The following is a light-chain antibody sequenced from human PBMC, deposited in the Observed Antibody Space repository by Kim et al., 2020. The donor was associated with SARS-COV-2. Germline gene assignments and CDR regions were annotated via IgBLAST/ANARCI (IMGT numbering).Light chain of an antibody. V-gene: IGLV2-23*02. J-gene: IGLJ1*01. CDR1: SSDVGTYNL. CDR2: GVN. Sequence: QSALTQPASVSGSPGQSITISCTGTSSDVGTYNLVSWYQQHPGKAPKLLIYGVNNRPSGISYRFSGSKSGNTASLTISGLQPDDEADYYCCSYAGCVISPYVFGSATKVTVL. CDR3: CSYAGCVISPYV.